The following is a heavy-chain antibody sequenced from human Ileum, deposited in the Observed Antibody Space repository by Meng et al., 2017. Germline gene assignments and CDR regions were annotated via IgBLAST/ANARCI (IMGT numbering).Heavy chain of an antibody. Sequence: QVELRESGPGLGEPSWTLSLTCTVSGGSISSSFYWSWVRQSPGKGLEWIGQIYLAGSPNYNPSPESRVTISVDKSKNQFSLRLTSVTAADTAIFYCVRHGGKYFDSWGQGTLVTVSS. CDR1: GGSISSSFY. CDR2: IYLAGSP. D-gene: IGHD2-15*01. J-gene: IGHJ4*02. CDR3: VRHGGKYFDS. V-gene: IGHV4-4*02.